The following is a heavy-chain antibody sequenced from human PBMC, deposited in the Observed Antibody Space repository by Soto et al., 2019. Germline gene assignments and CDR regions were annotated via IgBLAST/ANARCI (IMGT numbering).Heavy chain of an antibody. D-gene: IGHD3-3*01. CDR1: GFTFSSYA. J-gene: IGHJ6*02. CDR2: ISYDGSNK. Sequence: PGGSLRLSCAASGFTFSSYAMHWVRQAPGKGLEWVAVISYDGSNKYYADSVKGRFTISRDNSKNTLYLQMNSLRAEDTAVYYCARPPEHRGRNYDFWSGYYTDYYYGMDVWGQGTTVTVSS. CDR3: ARPPEHRGRNYDFWSGYYTDYYYGMDV. V-gene: IGHV3-30-3*01.